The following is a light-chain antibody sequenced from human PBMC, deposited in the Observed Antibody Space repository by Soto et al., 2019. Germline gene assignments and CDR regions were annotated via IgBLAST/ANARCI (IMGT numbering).Light chain of an antibody. V-gene: IGLV2-14*01. CDR1: SSDVGGYNY. CDR3: SSYTSSSTLQGV. J-gene: IGLJ3*02. Sequence: QSALTQPVSVSGSPGQSITISCTGTSSDVGGYNYVSWYQQHPGKAPKLMIYEVSNRPSGVSNRFSGSKSGNTASLTISGLQAEDEAEYYCSSYTSSSTLQGVFGGGTKLTVL. CDR2: EVS.